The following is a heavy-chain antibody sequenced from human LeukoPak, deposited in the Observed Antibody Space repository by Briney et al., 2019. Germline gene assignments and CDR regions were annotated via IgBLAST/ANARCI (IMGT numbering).Heavy chain of an antibody. J-gene: IGHJ4*02. CDR2: IKQDGSEK. V-gene: IGHV3-7*01. Sequence: GSLRLSCAASGFTFSSYWLGWIRQAPAKGLEWVDNIKQDGSEKYYVDSLKGRFTISRDNGKNSLYLQMDSLRVEDTAVYYCARSTYGDYNYWGQGTPVTVSS. CDR3: ARSTYGDYNY. D-gene: IGHD4-17*01. CDR1: GFTFSSYW.